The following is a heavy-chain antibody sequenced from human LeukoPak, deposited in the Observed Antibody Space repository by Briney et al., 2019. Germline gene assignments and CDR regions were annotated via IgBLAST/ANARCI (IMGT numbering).Heavy chain of an antibody. V-gene: IGHV3-43D*03. Sequence: PGGSLRLSCAASGFTFDDYAMHWVRQTPGKGLEWVSLITWDGGSTYYADSVKGRFTISRDNTKNSLYLQMNSLRAEDTALYYCTKDSVAMVTTSDYWGQGTLVTVSS. J-gene: IGHJ4*02. CDR1: GFTFDDYA. D-gene: IGHD5-18*01. CDR3: TKDSVAMVTTSDY. CDR2: ITWDGGST.